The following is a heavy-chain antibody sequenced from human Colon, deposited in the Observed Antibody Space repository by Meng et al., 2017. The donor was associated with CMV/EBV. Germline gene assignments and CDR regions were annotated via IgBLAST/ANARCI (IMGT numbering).Heavy chain of an antibody. J-gene: IGHJ4*02. D-gene: IGHD6-13*01. CDR3: TKMGADIAAAAHFDG. Sequence: GGSLRLSCAASGLTFSSFGMHWVRQAPGEGLEWLSVISGSGVTTYYAGAVKGRFTISRDNSRNILYLQLTGLRVEDTAIYYCTKMGADIAAAAHFDGWGQGTLVTVSS. CDR1: GLTFSSFG. CDR2: ISGSGVTT. V-gene: IGHV3-23*01.